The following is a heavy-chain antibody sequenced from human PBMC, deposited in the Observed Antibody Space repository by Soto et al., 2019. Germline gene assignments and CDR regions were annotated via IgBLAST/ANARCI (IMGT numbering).Heavy chain of an antibody. Sequence: ASVKVSCKASGYTFTSYAMHWVRQAPGQRLEWMGWINAGNGNTKYSQKFQGRVTITRDTSASTAYMELSSLRSEDTAVYYCARDQGDMYMGSTGFDPWGQGTLVTVSS. CDR3: ARDQGDMYMGSTGFDP. CDR1: GYTFTSYA. D-gene: IGHD2-21*01. V-gene: IGHV1-3*01. CDR2: INAGNGNT. J-gene: IGHJ5*02.